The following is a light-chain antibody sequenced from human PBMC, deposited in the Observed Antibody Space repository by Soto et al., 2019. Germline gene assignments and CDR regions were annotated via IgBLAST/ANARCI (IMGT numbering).Light chain of an antibody. J-gene: IGLJ7*01. CDR3: CSYAGSSSAV. CDR1: SSDVGGYNY. V-gene: IGLV2-11*01. Sequence: QSVLTQPRSVSGSPGPSVTISCTGTSSDVGGYNYVSWYQQHPGKAPKLMIYDVSKRPSGVPDRFSGSKSGKTASLTISGLQAEDEADSYCCSYAGSSSAVFGGGNQLTVL. CDR2: DVS.